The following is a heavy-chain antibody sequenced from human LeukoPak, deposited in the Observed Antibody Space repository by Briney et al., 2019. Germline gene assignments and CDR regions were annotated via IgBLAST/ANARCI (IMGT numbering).Heavy chain of an antibody. CDR2: INPNSGGT. Sequence: ASVKVSCKASGYTFTGYYMHWVRQAPGQGLEWMGRINPNSGGTNYAQKFQGRVTMTRDTSISTAYMELSRLRSDDTAVYYCASFDIVVPHDAFDIWGQGTMVTVSS. D-gene: IGHD2-2*01. CDR3: ASFDIVVPHDAFDI. CDR1: GYTFTGYY. J-gene: IGHJ3*02. V-gene: IGHV1-2*06.